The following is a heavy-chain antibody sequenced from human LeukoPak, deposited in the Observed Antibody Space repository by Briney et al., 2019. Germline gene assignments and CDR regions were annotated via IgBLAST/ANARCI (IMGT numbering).Heavy chain of an antibody. D-gene: IGHD1-26*01. CDR1: GLTVSSNY. Sequence: GGSLRLSCAASGLTVSSNYMSWVRQAPGKGLEWVSVIYSGGSTYYADSVKGRFTISRDNSKNTLYLQMNSLRAEDTAVYYCARVSSVVGATPDYWGQGTLVTVSS. V-gene: IGHV3-53*01. J-gene: IGHJ4*02. CDR3: ARVSSVVGATPDY. CDR2: IYSGGST.